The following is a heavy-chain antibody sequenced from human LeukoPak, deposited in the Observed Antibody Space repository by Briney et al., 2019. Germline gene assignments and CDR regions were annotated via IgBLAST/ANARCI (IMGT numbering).Heavy chain of an antibody. Sequence: ASVKVSCKASGYTFTGYYMHWVRQAPGQGLEWMGWINPNSGGTNYAQKFQGRVTMTRDTSISTAYMELSRLRSDDTAVYYCARVGYSYGRYYFDYWGQGTLVTVSS. CDR1: GYTFTGYY. CDR2: INPNSGGT. V-gene: IGHV1-2*02. J-gene: IGHJ4*02. D-gene: IGHD5-18*01. CDR3: ARVGYSYGRYYFDY.